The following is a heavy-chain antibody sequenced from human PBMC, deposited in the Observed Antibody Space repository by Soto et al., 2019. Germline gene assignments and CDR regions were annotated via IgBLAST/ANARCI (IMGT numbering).Heavy chain of an antibody. V-gene: IGHV1-69*14. CDR3: ARSRCISTSCSYDGMDV. Sequence: QVQLVQSGAEVKKPGSSVKVSCKASGGTFSSYAISWVRQAPGQGLEWMGGIIPIFGTANYAQKFQGRVTITAEKYTSTAYMELSRLRSEDTAVYYCARSRCISTSCSYDGMDVWGQGTTVTVSS. CDR2: IIPIFGTA. D-gene: IGHD2-2*01. CDR1: GGTFSSYA. J-gene: IGHJ6*02.